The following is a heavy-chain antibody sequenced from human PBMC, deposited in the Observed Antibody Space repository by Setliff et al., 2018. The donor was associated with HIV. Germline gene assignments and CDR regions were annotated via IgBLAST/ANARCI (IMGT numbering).Heavy chain of an antibody. Sequence: SVKVSCKASGGTFSSYAISWVRQAPGQGLEWMGGIIPIFGTANYAQKFQGRVTITADESTSTAYMELSSLRSEDTAMYYCARVACSGGSCYSYFQHWGQGTLVTVSS. J-gene: IGHJ1*01. V-gene: IGHV1-69*13. D-gene: IGHD2-15*01. CDR1: GGTFSSYA. CDR3: ARVACSGGSCYSYFQH. CDR2: IIPIFGTA.